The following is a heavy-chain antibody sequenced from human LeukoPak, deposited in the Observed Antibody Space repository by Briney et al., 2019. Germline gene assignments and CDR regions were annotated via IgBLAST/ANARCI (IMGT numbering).Heavy chain of an antibody. J-gene: IGHJ4*02. CDR2: ISGSGGST. V-gene: IGHV3-23*01. CDR3: AKDPSGSYNYGYFDY. CDR1: GLTFSSYA. D-gene: IGHD3-10*01. Sequence: PGGSLRLSCAASGLTFSSYAMSWVRQAPGKGLEWVSGISGSGGSTYYADSVKGRFTISRDNSKNTLYLQMNSLRVEDTAVYYCAKDPSGSYNYGYFDYRGQGTLVTVSS.